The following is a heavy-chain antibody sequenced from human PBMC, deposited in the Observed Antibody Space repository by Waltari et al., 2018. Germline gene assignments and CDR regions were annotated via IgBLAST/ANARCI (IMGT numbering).Heavy chain of an antibody. CDR2: INHSGST. D-gene: IGHD5-12*01. J-gene: IGHJ4*02. CDR3: ARAGSTVPLVARRPYYFDY. CDR1: GGSFSGYY. V-gene: IGHV4-34*01. Sequence: QVQLQQWGAGLLKPSETLSLTCAVYGGSFSGYYWSWIRQPPGKGLEWIGEINHSGSTNYNPSLKSRVTISVDTSKNQFSLKLSSVTAADTAVYYCARAGSTVPLVARRPYYFDYWGQGTLVTVSS.